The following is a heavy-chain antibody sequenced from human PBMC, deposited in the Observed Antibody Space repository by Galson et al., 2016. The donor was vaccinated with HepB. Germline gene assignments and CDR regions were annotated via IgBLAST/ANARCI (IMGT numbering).Heavy chain of an antibody. J-gene: IGHJ6*03. V-gene: IGHV4-39*01. CDR1: GDSISGTNYY. D-gene: IGHD6-19*01. Sequence: VSGDSISGTNYYWGWIRQPPGRGLEWIGSIYYTGSTNYSPSLESRVTISVDTSKNHLSLSLSSVTAADTAVYYCATGIVVAGRMYYYYMDVWGKGTSVTVSS. CDR3: ATGIVVAGRMYYYYMDV. CDR2: IYYTGST.